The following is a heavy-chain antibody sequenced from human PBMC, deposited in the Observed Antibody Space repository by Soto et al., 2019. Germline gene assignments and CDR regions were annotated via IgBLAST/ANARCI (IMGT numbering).Heavy chain of an antibody. CDR1: GFTFSSYV. V-gene: IGHV3-64D*06. CDR3: VKELLVGPPDDY. Sequence: LRLSCSASGFTFSSYVMHWVRQAPGKGLEYVSAIGSNGGSSYYADSVKGRFTISRDNSKNTLYLQMNSLRSDDTAVYYCVKELLVGPPDDYWGQGTLVTVSS. J-gene: IGHJ4*02. CDR2: IGSNGGSS. D-gene: IGHD1-26*01.